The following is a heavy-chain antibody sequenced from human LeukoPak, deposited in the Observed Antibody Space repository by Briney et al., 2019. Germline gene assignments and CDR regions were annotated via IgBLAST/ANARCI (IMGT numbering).Heavy chain of an antibody. J-gene: IGHJ3*02. D-gene: IGHD1-7*01. CDR3: AKGSSKGITGTRGAFDI. V-gene: IGHV3-64*02. CDR2: ISSNGGST. CDR1: GFTFCSFA. Sequence: GGSLRLSCAASGFTFCSFAMHWVRQAPGKGLEYVSGISSNGGSTSYADSVKGRFTISRDNSRNTLYLQMGSLNTEDMAVYYCAKGSSKGITGTRGAFDIWGQGTMVTVSP.